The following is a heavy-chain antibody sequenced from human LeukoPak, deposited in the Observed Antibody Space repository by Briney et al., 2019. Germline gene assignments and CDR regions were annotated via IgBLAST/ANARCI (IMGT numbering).Heavy chain of an antibody. CDR1: GGSFSDYN. CDR3: ARGLPGY. CDR2: INHGGGT. Sequence: SETLSLTCAVYGGSFSDYNWNWIRQSPARGLEWIGEINHGGGTNYNTSLKSRVTLSIDTSKKQFSLKLTSVTAADTAVYYCARGLPGYWGQGTLVTVSS. J-gene: IGHJ4*02. V-gene: IGHV4-34*01.